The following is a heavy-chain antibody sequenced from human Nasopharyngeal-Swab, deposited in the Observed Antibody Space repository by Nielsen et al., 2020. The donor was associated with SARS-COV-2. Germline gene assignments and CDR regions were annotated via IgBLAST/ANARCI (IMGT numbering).Heavy chain of an antibody. D-gene: IGHD3-10*01. Sequence: SETLSLTCTVSGGSISSYYWSWIRQPPGKGLEWIGYIYYSGSTNYNPSLKSRVTISVATSKNQFSLKLSSVTAADTAVYYCARAPNYILYYFDYWGQGTLVTVSS. CDR3: ARAPNYILYYFDY. CDR2: IYYSGST. CDR1: GGSISSYY. V-gene: IGHV4-59*01. J-gene: IGHJ4*02.